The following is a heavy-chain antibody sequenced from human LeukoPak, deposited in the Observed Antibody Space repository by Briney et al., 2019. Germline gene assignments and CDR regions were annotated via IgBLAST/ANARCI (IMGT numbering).Heavy chain of an antibody. V-gene: IGHV3-53*01. CDR1: GGTVSSNY. CDR2: TYSGGST. Sequence: GGSLRLFCAASGGTVSSNYMSWVRQAPGKGLEWVSVTYSGGSTYYADSVKGRFTISRDNSKNTLYLQMNSLRAENTAVYYCAGSGSYYVFDYWGQGTLVTVSS. J-gene: IGHJ4*02. D-gene: IGHD1-26*01. CDR3: AGSGSYYVFDY.